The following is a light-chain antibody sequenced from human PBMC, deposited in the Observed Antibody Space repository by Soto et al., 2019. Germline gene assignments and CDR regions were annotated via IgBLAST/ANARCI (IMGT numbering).Light chain of an antibody. CDR1: RSVSSSS. Sequence: EIVLTQSPGTLSLSPGERATLSCRASRSVSSSSLAWYQQNPGQAPRLLIYAASNRATGIPARFSGSGSGTDFTLTISSLEPEDFAVYYCQQRNNWPPGITFGQGTRLEIK. J-gene: IGKJ5*01. CDR2: AAS. V-gene: IGKV3D-20*02. CDR3: QQRNNWPPGIT.